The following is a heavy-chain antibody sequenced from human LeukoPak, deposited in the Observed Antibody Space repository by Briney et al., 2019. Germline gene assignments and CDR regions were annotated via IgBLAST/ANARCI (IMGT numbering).Heavy chain of an antibody. CDR2: IYYSGST. V-gene: IGHV4-59*01. Sequence: PSETLSLTCTVSGGSIRSYYWSWIRQPPGKGLEWIGYIYYSGSTNCNPSLKSRVTISVDTSKNQFSLKLSSVTAADTAVYYCARDRAYWYFDLWGRGTLVTVSS. J-gene: IGHJ2*01. CDR3: ARDRAYWYFDL. CDR1: GGSIRSYY. D-gene: IGHD3-10*01.